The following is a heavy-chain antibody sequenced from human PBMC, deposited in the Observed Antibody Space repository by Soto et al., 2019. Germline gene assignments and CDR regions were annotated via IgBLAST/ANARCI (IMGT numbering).Heavy chain of an antibody. CDR1: GFTFSSSW. CDR2: INGDGSGT. CDR3: ARGIFGSGTANDY. V-gene: IGHV3-74*01. Sequence: EVQLVESGGGLVPTGGSLRLSCAASGFTFSSSWMHWVRQAPGKGLVWVSRINGDGSGTSYADFVKGRFTISRDDAKNTLFLQMNGLRAEDTAVYYCARGIFGSGTANDYWGQGTLVTVSS. D-gene: IGHD3-10*01. J-gene: IGHJ4*02.